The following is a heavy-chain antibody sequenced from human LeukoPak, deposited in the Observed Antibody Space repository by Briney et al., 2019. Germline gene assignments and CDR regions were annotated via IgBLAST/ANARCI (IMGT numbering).Heavy chain of an antibody. CDR2: IYHSGST. Sequence: SQTLSLTCAVSGGSISSGGYSWSWIRQPLGKGLEWIGYIYHSGSTYYNPSLKSRVTISVDRSKNQFSLKLSSVTAADTAVYYCARGVPYYYDSSGYYYDYWGQGTLVTVSS. CDR3: ARGVPYYYDSSGYYYDY. D-gene: IGHD3-22*01. V-gene: IGHV4-30-2*01. CDR1: GGSISSGGYS. J-gene: IGHJ4*02.